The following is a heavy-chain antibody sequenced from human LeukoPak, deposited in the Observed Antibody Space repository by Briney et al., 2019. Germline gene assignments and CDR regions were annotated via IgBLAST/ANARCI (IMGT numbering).Heavy chain of an antibody. CDR3: ARGVTMVRGRNDHYYYGMDV. Sequence: SETLSLTCAVSGGSISSGGYSWSWIRQPPGKGLEWIGYIYHSGSTYYNPSLKSRVTISVDRSKNQFSLKLSSVTAADTAVYYCARGVTMVRGRNDHYYYGMDVWGQGTTVTVSS. CDR2: IYHSGST. V-gene: IGHV4-30-2*01. J-gene: IGHJ6*02. D-gene: IGHD3-10*01. CDR1: GGSISSGGYS.